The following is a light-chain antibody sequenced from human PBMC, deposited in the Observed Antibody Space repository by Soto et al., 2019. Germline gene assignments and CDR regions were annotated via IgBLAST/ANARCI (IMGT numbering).Light chain of an antibody. CDR2: GAS. V-gene: IGKV3-15*01. J-gene: IGKJ5*01. CDR3: QQYKSWPTIT. CDR1: QSVSSE. Sequence: EIVMTQYPATRSVSPGERATLSCRASQSVSSELAWYHQKPGQAPRLLIYGASTRATGIPDRFSGGGCGTEFTLPISSLQPEDFVVYYGQQYKSWPTITFGQGTRLEIK.